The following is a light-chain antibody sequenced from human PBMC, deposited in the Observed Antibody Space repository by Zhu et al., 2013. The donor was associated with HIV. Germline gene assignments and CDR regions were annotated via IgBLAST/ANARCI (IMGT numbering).Light chain of an antibody. J-gene: IGKJ1*01. CDR2: ATS. CDR3: QQYNDFSRT. CDR1: QGIGNY. V-gene: IGKV1-27*01. Sequence: DIQMTQPPSSLSASIGDRVTITCRASQGIGNYLAWYQQRPGKPPKLLISATSTLQSGVPSRFSGSGSGTGFTLTISSLQAEDVATYYCQQYNDFSRTFGQGTKVEIK.